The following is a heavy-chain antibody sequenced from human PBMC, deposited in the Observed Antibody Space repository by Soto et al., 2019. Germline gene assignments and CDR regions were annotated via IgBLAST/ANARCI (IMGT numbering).Heavy chain of an antibody. CDR3: AKDGAESYYDSSGYFY. Sequence: GGSLRLSCAASGFTFRSFGMDWVRQAPGKGLEWVSTISGSGANTYYADSVKGRFTISRDNPNNMLYLQMNSLKAEDTAVYYCAKDGAESYYDSSGYFYWGQGTPVTVSS. V-gene: IGHV3-23*01. D-gene: IGHD3-22*01. J-gene: IGHJ4*02. CDR2: ISGSGANT. CDR1: GFTFRSFG.